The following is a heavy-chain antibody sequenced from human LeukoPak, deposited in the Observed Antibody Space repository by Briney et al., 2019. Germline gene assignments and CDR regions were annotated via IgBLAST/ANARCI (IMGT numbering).Heavy chain of an antibody. V-gene: IGHV3-7*01. CDR3: ARSPRYNWNDVSAFDI. Sequence: GGSLRLSCAASGFTFSSYWMSWVRQAPGKGLEWAANIKQDGSEKYYVDSVKGRFTISRDNAKNSLYLQMNSLRAEDTAVYYCARSPRYNWNDVSAFDIWGQGTMVTVSS. CDR2: IKQDGSEK. J-gene: IGHJ3*02. CDR1: GFTFSSYW. D-gene: IGHD1-1*01.